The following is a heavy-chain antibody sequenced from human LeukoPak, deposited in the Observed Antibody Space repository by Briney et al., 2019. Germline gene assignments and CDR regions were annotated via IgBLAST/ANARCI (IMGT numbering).Heavy chain of an antibody. Sequence: GESLKISCKGSGYSFTSYWIGRVRQMPGKGLEWMGIIYPGDSDTRYSPSFQGQVTISADKSISTAYLQWSSLKASDTAMYYCARQKDSGGSGYYYYYYGMDVWGQGTTVTVSS. D-gene: IGHD3-22*01. CDR1: GYSFTSYW. V-gene: IGHV5-51*01. J-gene: IGHJ6*02. CDR2: IYPGDSDT. CDR3: ARQKDSGGSGYYYYYYGMDV.